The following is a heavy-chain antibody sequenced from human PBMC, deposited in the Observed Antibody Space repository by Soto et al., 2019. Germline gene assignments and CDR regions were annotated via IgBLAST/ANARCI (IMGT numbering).Heavy chain of an antibody. V-gene: IGHV3-30-3*01. J-gene: IGHJ4*02. CDR3: AKESSPQLRIEAAGTFDY. CDR2: ISYDGSNK. CDR1: GFTFSSYA. D-gene: IGHD6-13*01. Sequence: GGSLRLSCAASGFTFSSYAMHWVRQAPGKGLEWVAVISYDGSNKYYADSVKGRFTISRDNSKNTLFLQMSSLRAEDTAEYYCAKESSPQLRIEAAGTFDYWGQGTLVTVSS.